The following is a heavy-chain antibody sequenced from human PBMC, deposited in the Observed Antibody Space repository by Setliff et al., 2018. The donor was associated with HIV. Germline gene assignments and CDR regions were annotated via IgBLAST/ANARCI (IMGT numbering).Heavy chain of an antibody. J-gene: IGHJ4*02. V-gene: IGHV4-59*11. CDR1: GDSITSHY. CDR2: IYFTGST. Sequence: LSLTCSVSGDSITSHYWSWIRQPPGKGLEWIGYIYFTGSTNYNPSLKSRVTISVDTSKNQFSLKLSSVTAADTAVYYCARLFRWLQFPDRFDSWGQGALVTVPQ. CDR3: ARLFRWLQFPDRFDS. D-gene: IGHD6-19*01.